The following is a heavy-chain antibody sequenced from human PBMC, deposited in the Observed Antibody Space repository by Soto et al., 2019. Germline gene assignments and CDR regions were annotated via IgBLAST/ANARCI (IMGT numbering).Heavy chain of an antibody. J-gene: IGHJ4*02. CDR3: ARRGLDRGDFDY. CDR1: GGSISSSIYY. V-gene: IGHV4-39*01. CDR2: IYYSGST. D-gene: IGHD1-1*01. Sequence: SETLSLTCTVSGGSISSSIYYWGWIRQPPGKGLEWIGSIYYSGSTYYNPSLKSRVTISVDTSKNQFSLKLSSVTAADTAVYYCARRGLDRGDFDYWGQGTLVTVSS.